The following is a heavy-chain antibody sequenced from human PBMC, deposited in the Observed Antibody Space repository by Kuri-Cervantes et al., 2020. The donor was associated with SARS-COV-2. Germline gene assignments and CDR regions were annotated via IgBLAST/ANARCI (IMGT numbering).Heavy chain of an antibody. V-gene: IGHV1-8*02. Sequence: ASVKVSCKASGYTFTSYDINWVRQAAGQGLEWMGWMNPNSGNTGYAQKFQGRVTMTRNTSISTAYMELSRLRSDDTAVYYCARDLSSSVASFYDYWGQGTLVTVSS. CDR2: MNPNSGNT. D-gene: IGHD6-6*01. CDR3: ARDLSSSVASFYDY. J-gene: IGHJ4*02. CDR1: GYTFTSYD.